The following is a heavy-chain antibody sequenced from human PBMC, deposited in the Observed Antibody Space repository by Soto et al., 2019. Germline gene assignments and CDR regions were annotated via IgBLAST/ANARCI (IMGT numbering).Heavy chain of an antibody. J-gene: IGHJ4*02. V-gene: IGHV4-38-2*01. D-gene: IGHD5-12*01. CDR1: GYSINSDFY. Sequence: SETLSLTCAVSGYSINSDFYWGCIRQPPGKGLDWVGSVYHSGTTYYNPSLKSRLAISVDTSNNHFSLKLSSVTAADTAVYYCARGYSTGVRYFTYWGQGTLVTVYS. CDR2: VYHSGTT. CDR3: ARGYSTGVRYFTY.